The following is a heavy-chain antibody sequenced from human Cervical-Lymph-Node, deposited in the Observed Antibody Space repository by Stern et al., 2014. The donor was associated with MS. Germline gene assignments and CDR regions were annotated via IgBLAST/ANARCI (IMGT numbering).Heavy chain of an antibody. CDR2: IIPIFGTA. CDR1: GGTFSSYG. Sequence: QVQLVQSGAEVKKPGSSVKISCKASGGTFSSYGISWVRQAPGQGLEWMGGIIPIFGTANYAKKFQGRVTITADTSTSTAYMGSLTSEDTAVYYCARGEAAAADVDYYYYTMDVWGQGTTVTVSS. D-gene: IGHD6-13*01. CDR3: ARGEAAAADVDYYYYTMDV. V-gene: IGHV1-69*06. J-gene: IGHJ6*02.